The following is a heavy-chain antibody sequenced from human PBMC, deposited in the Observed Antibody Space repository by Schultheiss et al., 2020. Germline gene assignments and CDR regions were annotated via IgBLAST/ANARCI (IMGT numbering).Heavy chain of an antibody. V-gene: IGHV3-11*01. CDR3: ARGTPFGLAGVVIY. J-gene: IGHJ4*02. D-gene: IGHD3-3*01. CDR1: GGSFSPYF. CDR2: ISSSGSTI. Sequence: LSLTCDISGGSFSPYFWTWIRQAPGKGLEWVSYISSSGSTIYYADSVKGRFTISRDNAKNSLYLQMNSLRAEDTAVYYCARGTPFGLAGVVIYWGQGTLVTVSS.